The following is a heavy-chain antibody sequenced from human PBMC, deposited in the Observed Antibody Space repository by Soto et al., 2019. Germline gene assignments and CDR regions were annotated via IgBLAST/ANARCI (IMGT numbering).Heavy chain of an antibody. V-gene: IGHV1-18*01. Sequence: QVQLVQSAAEAKKTGASVKVSCKTSGYTFTSYGVSWVRQAPGQGLEWLEWISTWNADTNYAQKIQGRVTVTTDTSTSTVYMELRSLRSDDTAVYYCARALYYHDNSANYYFDYWGQGTLVTVSS. D-gene: IGHD3-22*01. CDR2: ISTWNADT. CDR1: GYTFTSYG. CDR3: ARALYYHDNSANYYFDY. J-gene: IGHJ4*02.